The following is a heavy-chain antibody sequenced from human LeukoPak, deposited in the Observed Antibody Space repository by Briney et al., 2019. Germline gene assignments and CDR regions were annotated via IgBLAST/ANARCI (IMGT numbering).Heavy chain of an antibody. Sequence: SETLSLTCAVYGGSFSGYYWSWIRQPPGKGLEWIGEINHSRSTNYNPSLKSRVTISVDTSKNQFSLKLSSVTAADTAVYYCARVKVVVVPAAMDYWGQGTLVTVSS. V-gene: IGHV4-34*01. J-gene: IGHJ4*02. CDR1: GGSFSGYY. D-gene: IGHD2-2*01. CDR2: INHSRST. CDR3: ARVKVVVVPAAMDY.